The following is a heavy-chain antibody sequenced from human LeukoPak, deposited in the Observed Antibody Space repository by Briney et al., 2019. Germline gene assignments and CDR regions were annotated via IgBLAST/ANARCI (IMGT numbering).Heavy chain of an antibody. CDR2: IYSGGST. J-gene: IGHJ6*03. Sequence: GGSLRLSCAASGFTVSSNYMSWVRQAPGKGLEWVSVIYSGGSTYYADSVKGRFTISRDNSKNTLYLQMNSLRAEDTAVYYCAREARYSSYYYYCYMDVWGKGTTVTVSS. CDR3: AREARYSSYYYYCYMDV. D-gene: IGHD6-13*01. V-gene: IGHV3-66*02. CDR1: GFTVSSNY.